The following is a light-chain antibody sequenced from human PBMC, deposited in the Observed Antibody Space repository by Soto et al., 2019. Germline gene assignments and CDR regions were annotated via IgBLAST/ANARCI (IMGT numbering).Light chain of an antibody. Sequence: EIVLTQSPGTLSLSPGEIATLSCRASQSVSSAYLAWYQQIPGQAPRLLIYGASSRATGIPDRFSGSGSGTDFTLTISGVEPEDFAVYYCQQAGSSFYTFGQGTKLEIK. CDR2: GAS. V-gene: IGKV3-20*01. J-gene: IGKJ2*01. CDR3: QQAGSSFYT. CDR1: QSVSSAY.